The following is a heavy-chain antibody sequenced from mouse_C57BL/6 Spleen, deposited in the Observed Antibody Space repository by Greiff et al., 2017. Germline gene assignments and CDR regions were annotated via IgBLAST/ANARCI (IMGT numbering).Heavy chain of an antibody. V-gene: IGHV5-9-1*02. D-gene: IGHD2-4*01. CDR2: ISSGGDYI. J-gene: IGHJ4*01. CDR1: GFTFSSYA. CDR3: TRDYYDYHYYAMDY. Sequence: EVHLVESGEGLVKPGGSLKLSCAASGFTFSSYAMSWVRQTPETRLEWVAYISSGGDYIYYADTVKGRFTISRDNARNTLYLQMSSLKSEDTAMYYCTRDYYDYHYYAMDYWGQGTSVTVSS.